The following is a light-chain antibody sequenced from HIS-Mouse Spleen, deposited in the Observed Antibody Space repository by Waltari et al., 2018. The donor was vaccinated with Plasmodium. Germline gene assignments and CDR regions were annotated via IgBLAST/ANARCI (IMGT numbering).Light chain of an antibody. CDR3: AAWDDSLNGVV. CDR1: ISSIGSNT. CDR2: SNN. J-gene: IGLJ2*01. V-gene: IGLV1-44*01. Sequence: QSVLTQPPSASGTPGQRVTISCSGSISSIGSNTVNWYQQLPGTAPKLLNYSNNQRPSGGPDRFAGSKAGPSASLAISGLQSEDEADYYCAAWDDSLNGVVFAGGTKLTVL.